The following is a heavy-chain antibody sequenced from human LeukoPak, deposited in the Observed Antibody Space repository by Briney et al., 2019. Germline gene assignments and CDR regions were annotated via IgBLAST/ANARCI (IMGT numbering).Heavy chain of an antibody. D-gene: IGHD2-2*02. V-gene: IGHV4-38-2*01. J-gene: IGHJ4*02. CDR3: ARLSGAPVRHPIYHFDY. CDR1: GYSISSGYY. Sequence: SETLSLTCAVSGYSISSGYYWGWIRQPPGKGLEWIGNIYHSGSTYKNPSLKSRVTISLDTSKDQFSLKLSSVTAADTAMYYCARLSGAPVRHPIYHFDYWGQGTLVTVSS. CDR2: IYHSGST.